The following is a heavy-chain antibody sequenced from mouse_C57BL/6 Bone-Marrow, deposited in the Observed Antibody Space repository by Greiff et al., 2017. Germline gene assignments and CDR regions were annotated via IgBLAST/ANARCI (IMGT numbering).Heavy chain of an antibody. CDR3: AFRWS. Sequence: QVQLQQSGAELVRPGASVKLSCKASGYTFPDYYINWVKQRPGQGLEWIARIYPGSGNTYYNEKFKGKATLTAEKSSSTAYMQLSSLTSEDSAVYFCAFRWSWGTGTTVTVSS. CDR2: IYPGSGNT. J-gene: IGHJ1*03. D-gene: IGHD2-3*01. V-gene: IGHV1-76*01. CDR1: GYTFPDYY.